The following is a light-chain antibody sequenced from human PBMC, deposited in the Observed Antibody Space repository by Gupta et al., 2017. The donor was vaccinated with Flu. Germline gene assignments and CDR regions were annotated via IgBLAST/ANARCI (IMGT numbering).Light chain of an antibody. V-gene: IGLV2-23*02. CDR3: YSSEVIRNRLV. J-gene: IGLJ2*01. CDR2: EVN. CDR1: SSDVVGYNL. Sequence: QSALSQPASVSASPGQSITISCTGTSSDVVGYNLVSWYQQYPGKAPKLLMYEVNKRPPGVPERFSGSKSGTTDSLTIYGLQAEDEAEYYCYSSEVIRNRLVFGGGTKLTVL.